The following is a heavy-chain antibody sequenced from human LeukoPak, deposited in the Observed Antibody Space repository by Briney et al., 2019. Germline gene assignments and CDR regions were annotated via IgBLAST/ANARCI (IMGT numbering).Heavy chain of an antibody. CDR3: AKDKRIAVRTFDY. J-gene: IGHJ4*02. Sequence: GGSLRLSCAASGFTFSSYGMHWVRQAPGKGLEWVAFIRYDGSNKCYADSVKGRFTISRDNSKNTLYLQMNSLRAEDTAVYYCAKDKRIAVRTFDYWGQGTLVTVSS. D-gene: IGHD6-6*01. V-gene: IGHV3-30*02. CDR2: IRYDGSNK. CDR1: GFTFSSYG.